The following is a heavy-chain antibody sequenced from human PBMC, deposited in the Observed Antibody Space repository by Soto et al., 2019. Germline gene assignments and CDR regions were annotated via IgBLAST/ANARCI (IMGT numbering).Heavy chain of an antibody. CDR2: ISYGGRNK. CDR3: AKDSHIAAAGDNDS. J-gene: IGHJ4*02. CDR1: GFTFSSYG. V-gene: IGHV3-30*18. D-gene: IGHD6-13*01. Sequence: QVQLVESGGGVVQPGRSLRLSCAASGFTFSSYGMHWVRQAPGKGLEWVSVISYGGRNKYYADSVKGRFTISRDNSKNPLDLKMDRLRAEDQAVYYCAKDSHIAAAGDNDSWGQGTLVTGPS.